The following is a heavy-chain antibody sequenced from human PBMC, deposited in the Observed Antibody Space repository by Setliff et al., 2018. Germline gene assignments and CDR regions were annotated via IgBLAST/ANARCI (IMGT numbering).Heavy chain of an antibody. CDR1: GFSISSGYY. CDR3: ARGRNIAARLFDS. J-gene: IGHJ4*02. D-gene: IGHD6-6*01. CDR2: IYTGWST. Sequence: PSETLSLTCAVSGFSISSGYYWSWIRQPAGKGLEWIGHIYTGWSTVYNPSLQSRVTISVDTSKNQFSLNLRYVTAADTAVYYCARGRNIAARLFDSWGQGTLVTVS. V-gene: IGHV4-61*09.